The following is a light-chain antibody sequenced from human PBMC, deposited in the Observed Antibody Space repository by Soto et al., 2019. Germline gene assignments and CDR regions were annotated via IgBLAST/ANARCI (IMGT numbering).Light chain of an antibody. CDR1: QSVSNN. CDR3: QQYNNWTRT. Sequence: EIVLTQSPGTLSLSPGERATLSCGASQSVSNNYLAWYQQKPGQAPRLXIYGASTRDTGIPARFSGSGAGTECTRTISSLQSEDFAVYYCQQYNNWTRTFGQGTKVDIK. V-gene: IGKV3D-15*01. CDR2: GAS. J-gene: IGKJ1*01.